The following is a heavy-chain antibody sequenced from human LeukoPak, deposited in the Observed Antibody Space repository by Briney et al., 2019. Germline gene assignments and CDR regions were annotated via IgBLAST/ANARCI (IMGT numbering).Heavy chain of an antibody. CDR3: ARIRRHGAPDY. V-gene: IGHV4-59*01. CDR1: GGSISSYY. J-gene: IGHJ4*02. Sequence: PSETLSLTCTVSGGSISSYYWSWIRQPPGKGLEWIGYIYYSGSANYNPSLKSRVTISVDTSKNQFSLKLSSVTAADTAVYYCARIRRHGAPDYWGQGTLVTVSS. CDR2: IYYSGSA. D-gene: IGHD3-10*01.